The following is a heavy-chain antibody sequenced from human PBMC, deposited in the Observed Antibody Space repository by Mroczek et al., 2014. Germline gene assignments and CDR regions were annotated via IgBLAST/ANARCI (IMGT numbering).Heavy chain of an antibody. Sequence: VQLQQSGGGLVQPGRSLRLSCAASGFTFDDYAMHWVRQAPGKGLEWVSGISWNSGSIGYADSVKGRFTISRDNAKNSLYLQMNSLRAEDTALYYCAKXQLVATFGGSAFDIVGPRDNGHRLF. V-gene: IGHV3-9*01. D-gene: IGHD5-12*01. CDR2: ISWNSGSI. CDR1: GFTFDDYA. CDR3: AKXQLVATFGGSAFDI. J-gene: IGHJ3*02.